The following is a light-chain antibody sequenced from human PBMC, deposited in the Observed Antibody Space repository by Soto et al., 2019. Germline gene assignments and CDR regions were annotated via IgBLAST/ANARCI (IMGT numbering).Light chain of an antibody. Sequence: QSALTQPASVSGSPGQSITIYCTGTSSDVGNYNYVSWYQLHPGKAPKLMIYEVTNRPSGVSDRFSGSKSGNTASLTVSGLQAEDEGDYYCSSYVRSSSSWVFGGGTKLTVL. V-gene: IGLV2-14*01. CDR3: SSYVRSSSSWV. CDR1: SSDVGNYNY. CDR2: EVT. J-gene: IGLJ3*02.